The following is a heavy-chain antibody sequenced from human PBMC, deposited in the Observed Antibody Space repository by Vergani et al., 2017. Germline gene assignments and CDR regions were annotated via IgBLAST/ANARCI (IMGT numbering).Heavy chain of an antibody. Sequence: QVQLQESGPGLVKPSQTLSLTCTVSGGSIRSGRYYWSWIRQPAGKGLEWIGRIYTSGSTNYSPSLMSRVTISVDTSKKQFSLKLSSVTAADTAVYYCARDRANFIDYWGQGTLVTVSS. D-gene: IGHD2/OR15-2a*01. CDR1: GGSIRSGRYY. CDR2: IYTSGST. V-gene: IGHV4-61*02. J-gene: IGHJ4*02. CDR3: ARDRANFIDY.